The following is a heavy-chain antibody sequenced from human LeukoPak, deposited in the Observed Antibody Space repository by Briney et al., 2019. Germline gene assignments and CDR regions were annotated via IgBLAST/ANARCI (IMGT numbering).Heavy chain of an antibody. CDR1: GGSFSGYY. J-gene: IGHJ6*02. Sequence: SETLSLTCAVYGGSFSGYYWNWIRQPPGKGLEWIGEITHSGSTNYNPSLKSRVTMSEDTSRTQFSLNLTSVTAADTAVYFCARGLPAATVTSASYYGLDVWGRGTTVIVSS. D-gene: IGHD4-17*01. CDR2: ITHSGST. CDR3: ARGLPAATVTSASYYGLDV. V-gene: IGHV4-34*01.